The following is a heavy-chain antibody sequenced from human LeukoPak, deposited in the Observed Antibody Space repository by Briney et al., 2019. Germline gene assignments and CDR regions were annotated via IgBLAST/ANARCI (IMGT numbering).Heavy chain of an antibody. CDR3: GRLYIALSEIDY. Sequence: PGGSLRLSCAVSGFTFSNYGMNWVRQAPGKGLEWISYISNRGSTIYYADSVKGRFTISRDNAKNSLYLQMNSVRAEDTAVYYCGRLYIALSEIDYWGQGTLVTVSS. CDR1: GFTFSNYG. CDR2: ISNRGSTI. D-gene: IGHD2-15*01. J-gene: IGHJ4*02. V-gene: IGHV3-48*01.